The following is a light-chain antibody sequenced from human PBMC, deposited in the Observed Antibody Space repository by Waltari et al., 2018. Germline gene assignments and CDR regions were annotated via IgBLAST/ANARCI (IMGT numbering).Light chain of an antibody. V-gene: IGLV4-69*01. CDR2: INSDRGH. CDR3: QSADHSTTV. J-gene: IGLJ3*02. Sequence: SGKSPGHVMKINSDRGHTKGAEIPNRFSASTSGTAGYLTITSAQSEDEADYYCQSADHSTTVFGGGTKLTVL.